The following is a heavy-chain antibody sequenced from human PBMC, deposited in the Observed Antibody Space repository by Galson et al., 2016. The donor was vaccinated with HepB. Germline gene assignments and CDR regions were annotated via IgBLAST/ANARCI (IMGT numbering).Heavy chain of an antibody. CDR1: GFTFSDFY. D-gene: IGHD6-25*01. CDR3: ARDRTSRAAAYY. J-gene: IGHJ4*01. CDR2: ISHRGSDT. Sequence: SLRLSCAASGFTFSDFYMTWIRQAPGKGLEYVSHISHRGSDTNYADSVKGRFTISRDNAKKSLYLQMSSLRAEDTAIYYCARDRTSRAAAYYWGHGTLVTVSS. V-gene: IGHV3-11*06.